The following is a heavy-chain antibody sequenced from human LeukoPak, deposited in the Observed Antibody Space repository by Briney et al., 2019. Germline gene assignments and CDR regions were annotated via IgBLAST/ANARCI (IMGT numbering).Heavy chain of an antibody. CDR2: ISYDGSNK. CDR3: ARARPLGY. Sequence: GGSLRLSCAASGFTFSSYAMHWVRQAPGKGLEWVALISYDGSNKYYADSVKGRFTISRDNSKNSLYLQMNSLRAEDTAVYYCARARPLGYWGQGTLVTVSS. CDR1: GFTFSSYA. J-gene: IGHJ4*02. V-gene: IGHV3-30*04.